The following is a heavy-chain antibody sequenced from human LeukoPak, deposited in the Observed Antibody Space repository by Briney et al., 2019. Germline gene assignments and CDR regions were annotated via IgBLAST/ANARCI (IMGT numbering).Heavy chain of an antibody. J-gene: IGHJ3*02. Sequence: SETLSLTCTVSGGSISSYYWSWIRQPPGKGLEWIGYIYYSGSTNYKPSLKSRVTISVDTSKNQFSLKLSSVTAADTAVYYCAANLVGATEGAFDIWGQGTMVTVSS. CDR1: GGSISSYY. V-gene: IGHV4-59*08. D-gene: IGHD1-26*01. CDR2: IYYSGST. CDR3: AANLVGATEGAFDI.